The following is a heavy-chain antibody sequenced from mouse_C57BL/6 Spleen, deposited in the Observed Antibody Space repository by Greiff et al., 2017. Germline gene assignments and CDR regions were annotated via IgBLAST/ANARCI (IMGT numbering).Heavy chain of an antibody. Sequence: QVQLQQSGAELVRPGASVTLSCKASGYTFTDYEMHWVKQTPVHGLEWIGAIDPETGGTAYNQKFKGKAILTADKSSSTAYMELRSLTSEDSAVYYCTRRGDYSNYDFDYWGQGTTLTVSS. V-gene: IGHV1-15*01. CDR3: TRRGDYSNYDFDY. CDR2: IDPETGGT. J-gene: IGHJ2*01. CDR1: GYTFTDYE. D-gene: IGHD2-5*01.